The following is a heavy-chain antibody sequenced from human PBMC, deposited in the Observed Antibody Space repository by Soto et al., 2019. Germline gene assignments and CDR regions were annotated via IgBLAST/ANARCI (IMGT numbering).Heavy chain of an antibody. Sequence: SETLSLTCTVSGGSISSYYWSWIRQPAWKGLEWIGRIYTSGSTNYNPSLKSRVTMSVDTSKNQFSLKLSSVTAADTAVYYCARGLLEGYYYDSSGYSPFDYWGQGTLVTVSS. J-gene: IGHJ4*02. D-gene: IGHD3-22*01. CDR1: GGSISSYY. CDR2: IYTSGST. CDR3: ARGLLEGYYYDSSGYSPFDY. V-gene: IGHV4-4*07.